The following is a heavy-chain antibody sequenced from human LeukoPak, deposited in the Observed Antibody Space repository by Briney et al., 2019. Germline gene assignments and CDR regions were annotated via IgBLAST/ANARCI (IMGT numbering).Heavy chain of an antibody. CDR2: INHSGST. V-gene: IGHV4-39*07. CDR3: ARGRRAGLLRFLEWLSYYFDY. J-gene: IGHJ4*02. Sequence: SETLSLTCTVSGGSISGSSYYWSWIRQPPGKGLEWIGEINHSGSTNYNPSLKSRVTISVDTSKNQFSLKLSSVTAADTAVYYCARGRRAGLLRFLEWLSYYFDYWGQGTLVTVSS. D-gene: IGHD3-3*01. CDR1: GGSISGSSYY.